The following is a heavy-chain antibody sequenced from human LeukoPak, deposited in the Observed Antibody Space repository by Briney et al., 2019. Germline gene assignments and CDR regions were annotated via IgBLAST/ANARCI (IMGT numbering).Heavy chain of an antibody. D-gene: IGHD2-21*02. V-gene: IGHV1-18*01. J-gene: IGHJ2*01. CDR2: ISGYNGNT. Sequence: ASVKVSCKASGYTFISYGISWVRQAPGQGLEGMGWISGYNGNTNYAQNLQGRVTMTTDTSTSTAYMELRSLRSADTAVYYCARGLGVVTAQSEQPKPRYFDLWGRGTQVTVSS. CDR1: GYTFISYG. CDR3: ARGLGVVTAQSEQPKPRYFDL.